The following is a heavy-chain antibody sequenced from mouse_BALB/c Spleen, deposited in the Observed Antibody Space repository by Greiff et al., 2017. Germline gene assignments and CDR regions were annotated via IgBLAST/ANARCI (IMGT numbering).Heavy chain of an antibody. Sequence: VKLQESGAELVRPGVSVKISCKGSGYTFTDYAMHWVKQSHAKSLEWIGVISTYYGDASYNQKFKGKATMTVDKSSSTAYMELARLTSEDSAIYYCARHAMDYWGQGTSVTVSS. CDR3: ARHAMDY. V-gene: IGHV1S137*01. CDR1: GYTFTDYA. CDR2: ISTYYGDA. J-gene: IGHJ4*01.